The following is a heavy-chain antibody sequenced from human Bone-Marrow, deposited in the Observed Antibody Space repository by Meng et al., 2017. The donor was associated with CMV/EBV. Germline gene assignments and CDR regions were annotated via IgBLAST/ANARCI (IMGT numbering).Heavy chain of an antibody. CDR2: IRYDGSNK. V-gene: IGHV3-30*02. J-gene: IGHJ3*02. CDR1: GFTFSSYG. Sequence: GESLKISGAASGFTFSSYGMHWVRQAPGKGLEWVAFIRYDGSNKYYADSVKGRFTISRDNSKNTLYLQMNSLRAEDTAVYYCAKDGPLVAEAAPGGHDAFDIWGQGTMVTVSS. D-gene: IGHD6-13*01. CDR3: AKDGPLVAEAAPGGHDAFDI.